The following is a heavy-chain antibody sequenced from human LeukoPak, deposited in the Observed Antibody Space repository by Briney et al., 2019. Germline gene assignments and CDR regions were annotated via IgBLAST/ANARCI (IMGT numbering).Heavy chain of an antibody. CDR1: GYTLTELS. J-gene: IGHJ4*02. V-gene: IGHV1-24*01. D-gene: IGHD3-22*01. CDR3: ATGPMIVARPFDY. CDR2: FVPEDGET. Sequence: ASVKVSCKVSGYTLTELSMHWVRQAPGKGLEWMGGFVPEDGETIYAQKFQGRVTMTEDTSTDTAYMELSSLRSEDTAVYYCATGPMIVARPFDYWGQGTLVTVSS.